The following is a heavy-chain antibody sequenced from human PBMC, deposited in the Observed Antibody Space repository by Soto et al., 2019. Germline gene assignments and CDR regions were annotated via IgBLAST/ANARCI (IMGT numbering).Heavy chain of an antibody. J-gene: IGHJ6*02. CDR2: INHSGST. Sequence: SETLSLTCAVYGGSFSGYYWSWIRQPPGKGLEWIGEINHSGSTNYNPSLKSRVTISVDTSKNQFSLKLSSVTAADTAVYYCARGETYYYYGMDVWGQGTTVTVSS. CDR1: GGSFSGYY. V-gene: IGHV4-34*01. CDR3: ARGETYYYYGMDV.